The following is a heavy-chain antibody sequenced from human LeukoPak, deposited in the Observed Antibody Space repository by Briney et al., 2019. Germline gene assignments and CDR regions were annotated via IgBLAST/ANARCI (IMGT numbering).Heavy chain of an antibody. D-gene: IGHD6-6*01. J-gene: IGHJ4*02. CDR3: ARGGLEYSSSSDFDY. V-gene: IGHV5-51*01. CDR1: GYSFTSYW. Sequence: GESLKISCKGSGYSFTSYWIGWVRQMPGKGLEWMGIIYPGDSDTRYSPSLQGQVTISADKSISTAYLQWSSLGASDTAMYYCARGGLEYSSSSDFDYWGQGTLVTVSS. CDR2: IYPGDSDT.